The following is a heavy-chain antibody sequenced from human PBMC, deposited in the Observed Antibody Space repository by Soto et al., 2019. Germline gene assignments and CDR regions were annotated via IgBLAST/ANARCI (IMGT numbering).Heavy chain of an antibody. D-gene: IGHD6-13*01. Sequence: ASVKVSCKASGYTFTGYYMHWVRQAPGQGLEWMGWINPNSGGTNYAQKFQGRVTMTRDTSISTAYMELSRLRSDDTAVYYCAREDSRSGYDKRATDAFDSCGQGTRVTVSS. V-gene: IGHV1-2*02. J-gene: IGHJ3*02. CDR2: INPNSGGT. CDR1: GYTFTGYY. CDR3: AREDSRSGYDKRATDAFDS.